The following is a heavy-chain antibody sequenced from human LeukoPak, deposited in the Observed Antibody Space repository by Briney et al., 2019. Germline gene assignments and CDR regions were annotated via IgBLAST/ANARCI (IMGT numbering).Heavy chain of an antibody. Sequence: SETLSLTCSVSGGSISGYYWTWVRQPPGKGLEWIGQIHYSGRADCNPSLKSRITMSVDTSRNQISLKLSSVTAADTAIYYCVRFGVNYDMDVWGQGTTVTVFS. CDR1: GGSISGYY. CDR3: VRFGVNYDMDV. J-gene: IGHJ6*02. V-gene: IGHV4-59*01. D-gene: IGHD3-16*01. CDR2: IHYSGRA.